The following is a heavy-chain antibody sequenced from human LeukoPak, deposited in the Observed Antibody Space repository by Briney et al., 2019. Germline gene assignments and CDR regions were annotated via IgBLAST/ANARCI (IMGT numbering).Heavy chain of an antibody. V-gene: IGHV3-23*05. J-gene: IGHJ4*02. Sequence: QPGGSLRLSCTASGLTFSSYTLNWVRQAPGKGLEWVSTIDDSERTHYADSVQGRFTISRDNSKNTIFLHMNSLRAEDTAVYFCSTRLGEHFDYWGQGTRVTVPS. CDR1: GLTFSSYT. D-gene: IGHD3-16*01. CDR2: IDDSERT. CDR3: STRLGEHFDY.